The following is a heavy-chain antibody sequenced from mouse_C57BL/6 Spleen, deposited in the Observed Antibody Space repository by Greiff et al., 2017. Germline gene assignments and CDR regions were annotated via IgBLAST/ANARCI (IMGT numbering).Heavy chain of an antibody. CDR2: IYPGDGDT. V-gene: IGHV1-82*01. CDR3: AREVDGYDYAMDY. D-gene: IGHD2-2*01. CDR1: GYAFSSSW. J-gene: IGHJ4*01. Sequence: QVQLQQSGPELVKPGASVKISCKASGYAFSSSWMNWVKQRPGKGLEWIGRIYPGDGDTNYNGKFKGKATLTADKSSSTAYMQLSSLTSEDSAVYFCAREVDGYDYAMDYWGQGTSVTVSS.